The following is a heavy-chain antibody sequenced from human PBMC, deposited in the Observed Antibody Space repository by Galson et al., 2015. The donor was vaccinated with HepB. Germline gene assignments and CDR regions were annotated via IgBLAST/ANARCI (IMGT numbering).Heavy chain of an antibody. D-gene: IGHD2-21*01. CDR1: GFTFTSSA. J-gene: IGHJ4*02. Sequence: SVKVSCKASGFTFTSSAVQWVRQARGQRLEWIGWIVVGSGNTNYAQKFQERVTITRDMSTSTAYMELSSLRSEDTAVYYCAADSVIGVAHIVVGEWGQGTLVTVSS. CDR3: AADSVIGVAHIVVGE. V-gene: IGHV1-58*01. CDR2: IVVGSGNT.